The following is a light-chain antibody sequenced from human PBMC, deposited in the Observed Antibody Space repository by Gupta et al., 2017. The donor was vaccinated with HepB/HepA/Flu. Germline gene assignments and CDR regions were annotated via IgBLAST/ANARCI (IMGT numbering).Light chain of an antibody. CDR3: QSYDSILSGHVV. CDR2: GNS. V-gene: IGLV1-40*01. Sequence: QSVLTPPPSVSGAPGQRVTISCTGSSSNIGAGYDVHWYQQLPGTAPQLLIYGNSNRPAGVPDRFSGSKSGTSAALAITGLQAEDEADYYCQSYDSILSGHVVFGGGTKLTVL. CDR1: SSNIGAGYD. J-gene: IGLJ2*01.